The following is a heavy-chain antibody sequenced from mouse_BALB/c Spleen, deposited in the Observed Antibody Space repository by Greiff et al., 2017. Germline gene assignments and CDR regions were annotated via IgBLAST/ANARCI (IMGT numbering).Heavy chain of an antibody. Sequence: EVKLQESGPGLVKPSQSLSLTCTVTGYSITSDYAWNWIRQFPGNKLEWMGYISYSGSTSYNPSLKSRISITRDTSKNQFFLQLNSVTTEDTATYYCACYYGSSYWYFDVWGAGTTVTVSS. J-gene: IGHJ1*01. V-gene: IGHV3-2*02. CDR3: ACYYGSSYWYFDV. D-gene: IGHD1-1*01. CDR1: GYSITSDYA. CDR2: ISYSGST.